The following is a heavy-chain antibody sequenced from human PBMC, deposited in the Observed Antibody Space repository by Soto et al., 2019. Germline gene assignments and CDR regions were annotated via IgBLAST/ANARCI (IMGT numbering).Heavy chain of an antibody. J-gene: IGHJ6*04. CDR1: GGSLSTYY. Sequence: SETLSLTCTVSGGSLSTYYWTWIRQSPRKGLEWIGWIDYSGSANYNPSLMSRVTFSIDTSKTQFSLTLTSVTAADTAIYYCARLLFLSGSSYSGNYYYYIMDFGGKGTTVPVSP. V-gene: IGHV4-59*08. D-gene: IGHD3-10*01. CDR3: ARLLFLSGSSYSGNYYYYIMDF. CDR2: IDYSGSA.